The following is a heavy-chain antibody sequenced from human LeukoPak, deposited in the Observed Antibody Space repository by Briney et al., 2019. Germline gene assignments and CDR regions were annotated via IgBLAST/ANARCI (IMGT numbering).Heavy chain of an antibody. Sequence: PGGSLRLSCAASGFTFSSYGMHWVRQAPDKGLEWVTFIPFDGSNQYYADSVKGRFTISRDNSKNTLYLQMNSLRAEDTAVYYCAKDLRAYSSGWNLDYWGQGTLVTVSS. CDR1: GFTFSSYG. J-gene: IGHJ4*02. V-gene: IGHV3-30*02. D-gene: IGHD6-19*01. CDR2: IPFDGSNQ. CDR3: AKDLRAYSSGWNLDY.